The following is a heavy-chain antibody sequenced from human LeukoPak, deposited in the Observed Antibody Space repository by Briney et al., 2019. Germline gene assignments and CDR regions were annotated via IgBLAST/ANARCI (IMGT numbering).Heavy chain of an antibody. CDR3: ARAHPKIQLWSPYWYFDL. CDR1: GFTFSSYS. J-gene: IGHJ2*01. Sequence: GGSLRLSCAASGFTFSSYSMNWVRQAPGKGLEWVSSISSSSSYIYYADSVKGRFTISRDNAKNSLYLQMNSLRAEDTAVYYCARAHPKIQLWSPYWYFDLWGRGTLVTVSS. V-gene: IGHV3-21*01. D-gene: IGHD5-18*01. CDR2: ISSSSSYI.